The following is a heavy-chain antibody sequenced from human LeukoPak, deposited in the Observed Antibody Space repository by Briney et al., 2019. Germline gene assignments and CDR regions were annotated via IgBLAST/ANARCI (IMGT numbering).Heavy chain of an antibody. CDR3: ATVAAQTGGYFQH. CDR2: IIPIFGTA. V-gene: IGHV1-69*13. D-gene: IGHD2-15*01. CDR1: GGTFSSYA. J-gene: IGHJ1*01. Sequence: SVKVSCKASGGTFSSYAISWVRQAPGQGLEWMGGIIPIFGTANYAQKFQGRATITADESTSTAYMELSSLRSEDTAVYYCATVAAQTGGYFQHWGQGTLVTVSS.